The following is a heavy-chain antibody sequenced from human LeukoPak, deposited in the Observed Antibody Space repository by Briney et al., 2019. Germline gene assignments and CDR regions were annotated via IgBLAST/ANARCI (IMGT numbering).Heavy chain of an antibody. D-gene: IGHD1-14*01. J-gene: IGHJ4*02. Sequence: LAGGSLRLSCAASGFTVSSNYMSWVRQAPGKGLEWVSVIYTGGSTYYADSVKGRFTISRDNSKNTLYLQMNSLRVEDTAVYYCARGNPTSTDYWGQGTLVTVSS. CDR2: IYTGGST. CDR3: ARGNPTSTDY. V-gene: IGHV3-53*01. CDR1: GFTVSSNY.